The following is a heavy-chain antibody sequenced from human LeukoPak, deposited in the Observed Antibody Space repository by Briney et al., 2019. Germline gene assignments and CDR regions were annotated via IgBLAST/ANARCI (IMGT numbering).Heavy chain of an antibody. J-gene: IGHJ6*03. CDR2: ISGSGGST. V-gene: IGHV3-23*01. Sequence: PGGSLRLSCAASGFIFSSYGMSWVRQAPGKGLEWVSAISGSGGSTYYADSVKGRFTISRDNSKNTLYLQMNSLRAEDTAVYYCARLYGSGSYYNVHHYYYMDVWGKGTTVTVSS. CDR1: GFIFSSYG. D-gene: IGHD3-10*01. CDR3: ARLYGSGSYYNVHHYYYMDV.